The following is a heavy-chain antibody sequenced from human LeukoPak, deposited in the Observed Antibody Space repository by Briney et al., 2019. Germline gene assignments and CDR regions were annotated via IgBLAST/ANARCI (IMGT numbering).Heavy chain of an antibody. CDR1: GFTFSSYC. V-gene: IGHV3-7*01. Sequence: GGSLRLSCVASGFTFSSYCMSGVPEAPGRGLEWVANIKQNGSDKYYMDSVRGRFTISRDNAKNSLYLQLNSVRAEDTAVYYCASGQKLGFWGQGTLVSVSS. D-gene: IGHD6-13*01. J-gene: IGHJ4*02. CDR2: IKQNGSDK. CDR3: ASGQKLGF.